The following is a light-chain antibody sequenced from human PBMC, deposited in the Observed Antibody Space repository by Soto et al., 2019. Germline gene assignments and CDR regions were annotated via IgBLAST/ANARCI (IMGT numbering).Light chain of an antibody. J-gene: IGKJ2*01. CDR3: QQFGTSLLYT. CDR2: GGS. CDR1: QSVSSSY. V-gene: IGKV3-20*01. Sequence: IVLTQSPGTLSLSPGERATLSCRASQSVSSSYLAWYQQKPGQSPRLVIYGGSTRAIGIPARFSGSGSGTDFTLTISRLEPEDFAVYYCQQFGTSLLYTFGQGTKVDIK.